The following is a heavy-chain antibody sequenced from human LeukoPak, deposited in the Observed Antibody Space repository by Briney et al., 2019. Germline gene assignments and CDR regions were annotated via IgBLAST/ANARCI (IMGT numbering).Heavy chain of an antibody. D-gene: IGHD3-9*01. J-gene: IGHJ4*02. V-gene: IGHV4-59*01. CDR2: VYYTGST. Sequence: SETLSLTCTVSGGSIRAYYWSWIRQPPGKGLEWIGYVYYTGSTNYNPSLKSRVTTSVDTSKNQFSLKLSSVTAADTAVYFCARDTENGLYYDILTGYRPPFDYWGQGTLVTVSS. CDR1: GGSIRAYY. CDR3: ARDTENGLYYDILTGYRPPFDY.